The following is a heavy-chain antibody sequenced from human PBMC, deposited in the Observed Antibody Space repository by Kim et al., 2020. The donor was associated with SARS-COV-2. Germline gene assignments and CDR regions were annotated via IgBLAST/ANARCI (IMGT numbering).Heavy chain of an antibody. Sequence: SETLSLTCTVSGGSISSGDYYWSWIRQPPGKGLEWIGYIYYSGSTYYNPSLKSRVTISVDTSKNQFSLKLSSVTAADTAVYYCARETRYGYCSGGSCYSGYYGMDVWGQGTTVTVSS. V-gene: IGHV4-30-4*01. J-gene: IGHJ6*02. CDR3: ARETRYGYCSGGSCYSGYYGMDV. D-gene: IGHD2-15*01. CDR2: IYYSGST. CDR1: GGSISSGDYY.